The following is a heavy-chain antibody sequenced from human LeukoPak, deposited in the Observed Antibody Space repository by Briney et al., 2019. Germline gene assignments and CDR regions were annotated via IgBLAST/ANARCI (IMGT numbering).Heavy chain of an antibody. J-gene: IGHJ4*02. CDR1: GFTVSSNY. CDR3: ARKAVAIDY. Sequence: PGGSLRLSCAASGFTVSSNYMSWVRQAPGKGLEWVSYISSSSSTIYYADSVKGRFTISRDNAKNSLYLQMNSLRAEDTAVYYCARKAVAIDYWGQGTLVTVSS. CDR2: ISSSSSTI. D-gene: IGHD6-19*01. V-gene: IGHV3-48*01.